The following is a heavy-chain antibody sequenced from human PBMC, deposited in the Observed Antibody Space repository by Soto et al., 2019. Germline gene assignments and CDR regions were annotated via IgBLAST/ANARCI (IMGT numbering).Heavy chain of an antibody. D-gene: IGHD6-13*01. V-gene: IGHV1-24*01. CDR2: FDPEDGET. CDR1: CSTHTETY. J-gene: IGHJ6*02. CDR3: ATVEASACTNYYYGMDF. Sequence: GAAGKGSSEVSCSTHTETYLTSRRPASGKRNEWMGGFDPEDGETIYAQKFQGRVTMTEDTSTDTAYMELSSLRSEDTAVYYCATVEASACTNYYYGMDFWGQRTSVTVSS.